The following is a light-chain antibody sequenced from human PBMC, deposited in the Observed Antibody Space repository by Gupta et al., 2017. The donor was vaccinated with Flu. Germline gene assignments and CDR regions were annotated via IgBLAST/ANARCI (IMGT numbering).Light chain of an antibody. Sequence: SLSSGERATLSCRASQSVRNFLAWYQQKPGQSPRLLIYDVFNRATGIPARFSGSGSGTDFILPLSSLEPEDFAVYYCQLSSAFGGGTKVEI. CDR2: DVF. CDR1: QSVRNF. CDR3: QLSSA. V-gene: IGKV3-11*01. J-gene: IGKJ4*01.